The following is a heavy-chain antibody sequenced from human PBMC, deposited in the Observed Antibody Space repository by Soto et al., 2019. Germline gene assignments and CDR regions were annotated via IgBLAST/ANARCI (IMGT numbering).Heavy chain of an antibody. J-gene: IGHJ6*02. V-gene: IGHV3-33*01. CDR2: IWNDGNNK. Sequence: PGGSLRLSCAVSGFTFSNYGMHWVRQAPGKGLEWVAIIWNDGNNKYYADSVRGRIIISRDNSKNWLYLQMISLRAEDTAVYYCASDLVGASDSYGLDVWGQGTPVTVSS. CDR1: GFTFSNYG. CDR3: ASDLVGASDSYGLDV. D-gene: IGHD1-26*01.